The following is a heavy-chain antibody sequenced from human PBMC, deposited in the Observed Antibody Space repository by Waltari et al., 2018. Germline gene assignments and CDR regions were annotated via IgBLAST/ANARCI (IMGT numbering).Heavy chain of an antibody. D-gene: IGHD6-13*01. CDR1: GFTFSSYW. Sequence: EVQLVESGGGLVQPGGSLRLAFAASGFTFSSYWMSWVRHAPGNGLEWVANIKQDGSEKYSVDAVKGRFTISRDNAKNSLYLQMSSLRAEYTAVYYCARGGQQLNVWGQGTLVTVSS. CDR3: ARGGQQLNV. CDR2: IKQDGSEK. J-gene: IGHJ4*02. V-gene: IGHV3-7*01.